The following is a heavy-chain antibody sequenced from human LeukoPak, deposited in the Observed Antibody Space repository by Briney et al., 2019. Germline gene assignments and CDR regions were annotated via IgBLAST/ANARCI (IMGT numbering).Heavy chain of an antibody. CDR1: GGSISSGSYY. D-gene: IGHD6-6*01. Sequence: PSETLSLTCTVSGGSISSGSYYWSWIRQPAGKGLEWIGRIYTSGSTNYNPSLKSRVTISVDTSKNQFSLKLSSVTAADTAVYYCARSWQLGPYFDCWGQGTLVTVSS. CDR3: ARSWQLGPYFDC. J-gene: IGHJ4*02. CDR2: IYTSGST. V-gene: IGHV4-61*02.